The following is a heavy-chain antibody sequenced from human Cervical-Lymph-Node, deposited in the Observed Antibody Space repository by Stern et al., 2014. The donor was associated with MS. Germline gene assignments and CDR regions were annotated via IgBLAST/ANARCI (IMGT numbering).Heavy chain of an antibody. V-gene: IGHV3-30*18. D-gene: IGHD3-9*01. CDR3: AKAKRGYFGHIDF. CDR1: GFIFTNYG. Sequence: VQLVESGGGVVQPGRSLRLSCEASGFIFTNYGMHWVRQAPGKGLDWAAVISDDGSVKYYSASAKGRFAISRDNSKQTVHLQMNSLTPEDTGLYYCAKAKRGYFGHIDFWGQGTLVSVSS. CDR2: ISDDGSVK. J-gene: IGHJ4*02.